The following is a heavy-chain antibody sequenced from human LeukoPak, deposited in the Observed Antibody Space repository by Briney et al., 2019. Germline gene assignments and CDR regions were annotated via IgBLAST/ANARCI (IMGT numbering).Heavy chain of an antibody. CDR1: GASISSYY. J-gene: IGHJ4*02. CDR2: IYYSGST. D-gene: IGHD5-18*01. Sequence: SETLSLTCTVSGASISSYYWSWIRQSPGKGLEWIGYIYYSGSTYYNPSLKSRVTISVDTSRNQFSLKLSSVTAADTAVYYCADGGYSYGYFDYWGQGTLVTVSS. V-gene: IGHV4-59*08. CDR3: ADGGYSYGYFDY.